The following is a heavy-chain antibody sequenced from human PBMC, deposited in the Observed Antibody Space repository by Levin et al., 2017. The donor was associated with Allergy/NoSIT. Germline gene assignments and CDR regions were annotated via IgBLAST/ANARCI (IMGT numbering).Heavy chain of an antibody. CDR3: AAEIGARQWKD. CDR2: ISFDGTYQ. D-gene: IGHD6-19*01. V-gene: IGHV3-30-3*01. CDR1: GFTFRNHA. Sequence: GGSLRLSCAASGFTFRNHAMHWVRQAPGKGLEWVALISFDGTYQDYTDSVKGRFTISRDNSNNTLYLQLSTLRSEDTATYYCAAEIGARQWKDWGQGTLVTVSS. J-gene: IGHJ4*02.